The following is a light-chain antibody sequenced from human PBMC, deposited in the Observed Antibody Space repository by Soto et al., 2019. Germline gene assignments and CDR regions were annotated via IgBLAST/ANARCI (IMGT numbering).Light chain of an antibody. V-gene: IGKV3-20*01. J-gene: IGKJ1*01. Sequence: EIVLTQSTGTGSLSTGERATLSCRASQSVSNNYLAWYQQKPGQAPRLLIYGASNRATGIPDRFSGSGSGTDFTLTISRLEPEDFAVYYCQQYGSSGTFGQGPKVDIK. CDR2: GAS. CDR3: QQYGSSGT. CDR1: QSVSNNY.